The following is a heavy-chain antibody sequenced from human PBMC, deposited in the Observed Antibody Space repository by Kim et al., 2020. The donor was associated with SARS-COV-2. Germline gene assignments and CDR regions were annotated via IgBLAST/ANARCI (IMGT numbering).Heavy chain of an antibody. J-gene: IGHJ6*02. CDR2: ISAYNGNT. CDR1: GYTFTSYG. V-gene: IGHV1-18*01. CDR3: ARVGHNYYYYYGMDV. D-gene: IGHD2-21*01. Sequence: ASVKVSCKASGYTFTSYGISWVRQAPGQGLEWMGWISAYNGNTNYAQKLQGRVTTTTDTSTSTAYMELRSLRSDDTAVYYCARVGHNYYYYYGMDVWGQGTTVTVSS.